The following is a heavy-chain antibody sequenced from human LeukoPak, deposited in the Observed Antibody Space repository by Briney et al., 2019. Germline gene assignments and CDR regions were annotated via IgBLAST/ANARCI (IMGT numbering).Heavy chain of an antibody. CDR2: ISGGGGNT. Sequence: GGSLRLSCAASGFTFNNYAMSWVRQAPGKGLEWVSAISGGGGNTYYADSVKGRFTISRVNSKNTLYLQMSGLRAEDTAIYYCAKDGGSSCYSPVDYWGQGTLVTVSS. CDR3: AKDGGSSCYSPVDY. D-gene: IGHD2-15*01. CDR1: GFTFNNYA. V-gene: IGHV3-23*01. J-gene: IGHJ4*02.